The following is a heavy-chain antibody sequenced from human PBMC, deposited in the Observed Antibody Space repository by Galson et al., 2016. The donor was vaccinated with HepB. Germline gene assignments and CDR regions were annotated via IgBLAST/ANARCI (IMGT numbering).Heavy chain of an antibody. V-gene: IGHV3-30*03. J-gene: IGHJ4*02. CDR1: GFSFSNSG. Sequence: SLRPSCAASGFSFSNSGMSWVRQAPGKGLEWVALISFDGGKITYAESVKGRFTISRDNSKNALYLQMNSLGAEDTAVYYCASLLVTATPDYWGQGTLVTVSS. D-gene: IGHD2-15*01. CDR2: ISFDGGKI. CDR3: ASLLVTATPDY.